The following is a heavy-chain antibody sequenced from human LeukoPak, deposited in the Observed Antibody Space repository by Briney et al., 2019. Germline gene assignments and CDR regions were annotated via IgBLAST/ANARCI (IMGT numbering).Heavy chain of an antibody. CDR3: ARHKGCTVSGGDCYPLDY. D-gene: IGHD2-21*02. J-gene: IGHJ4*02. V-gene: IGHV5-51*01. Sequence: GESLKTSCKGSGYSFTSYWIGWVRQMPGKGLEWMGIIYPGDSDTRYSPSFQGQVTISADKSISTAYLQWSSLKASDTAMYYCARHKGCTVSGGDCYPLDYWGQGTLVTVSS. CDR1: GYSFTSYW. CDR2: IYPGDSDT.